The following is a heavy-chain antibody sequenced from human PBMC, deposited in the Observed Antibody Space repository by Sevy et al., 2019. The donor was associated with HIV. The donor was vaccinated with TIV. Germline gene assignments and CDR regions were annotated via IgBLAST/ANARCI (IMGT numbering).Heavy chain of an antibody. D-gene: IGHD3-22*01. CDR3: ATSPVRSSGYYLRIDY. V-gene: IGHV1-24*01. J-gene: IGHJ4*02. CDR1: GYTLTELS. CDR2: FDPEDGET. Sequence: ASVKVSCKVSGYTLTELSMHWVRQAPGKGLEWMGGFDPEDGETIYAQKFQGRVTMTEDTSTDTAYMELSSLRSEDTAVYYCATSPVRSSGYYLRIDYWGQGTLVTISS.